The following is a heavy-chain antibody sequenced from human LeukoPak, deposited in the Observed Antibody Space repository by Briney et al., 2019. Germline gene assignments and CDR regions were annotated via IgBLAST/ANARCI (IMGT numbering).Heavy chain of an antibody. CDR3: ARVWFGELSFDY. D-gene: IGHD3-10*01. V-gene: IGHV4-39*07. Sequence: SETLSLTCTVSGGPISSSSYYWGWIRQPPGKGLEWIGSIYYSGSTYYNPSLKSRVTISVDTSKNQFSLKLSSVTAADTAVYYCARVWFGELSFDYWGQGTLVTVSS. CDR1: GGPISSSSYY. J-gene: IGHJ4*02. CDR2: IYYSGST.